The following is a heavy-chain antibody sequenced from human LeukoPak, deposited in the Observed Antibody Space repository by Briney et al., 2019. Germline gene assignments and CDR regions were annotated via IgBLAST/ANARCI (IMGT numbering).Heavy chain of an antibody. CDR2: VYTSGST. CDR3: VTRPDGRGTGPTENSPFDI. J-gene: IGHJ3*02. V-gene: IGHV4-4*07. D-gene: IGHD1-1*01. Sequence: SETLSLTCTVSGGSISSYYWNWIRQPAGKGLEWIGRVYTSGSTNYNPSLKSRVTMSVDTSKNQFSLKVSSVTAADTAVYYCVTRPDGRGTGPTENSPFDIWGQGTVVTVSS. CDR1: GGSISSYY.